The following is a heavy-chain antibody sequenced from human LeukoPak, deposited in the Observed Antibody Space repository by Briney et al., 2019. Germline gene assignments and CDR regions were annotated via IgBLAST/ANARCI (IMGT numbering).Heavy chain of an antibody. CDR2: IYHSGST. V-gene: IGHV4-38-2*02. D-gene: IGHD3-10*01. Sequence: SETLSLTCTVSGYSISSGYFWGWIRQPPGKGLEWIGSIYHSGSTSYNPSLKSRLTISVDTSKNQFSLILSSVTAADTAVYYCARDRGFGESYPGMTYFDYWGQGTLVTVSS. CDR1: GYSISSGYF. J-gene: IGHJ4*02. CDR3: ARDRGFGESYPGMTYFDY.